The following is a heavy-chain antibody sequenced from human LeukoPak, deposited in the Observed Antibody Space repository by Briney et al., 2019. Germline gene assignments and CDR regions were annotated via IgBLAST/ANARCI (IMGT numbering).Heavy chain of an antibody. CDR2: IYWDDDK. J-gene: IGHJ4*02. D-gene: IGHD3-10*01. Sequence: SGPTLVKPTQTLTLTCTFSGFSLSTSGVGVGWIRQPPGKALEWLALIYWDDDKRYSPSLKSRLTITKDTSKNQEVLTMTNMDPVDTATYYCAHTLWFAEGDYWGQGTLVTVSS. CDR1: GFSLSTSGVG. CDR3: AHTLWFAEGDY. V-gene: IGHV2-5*02.